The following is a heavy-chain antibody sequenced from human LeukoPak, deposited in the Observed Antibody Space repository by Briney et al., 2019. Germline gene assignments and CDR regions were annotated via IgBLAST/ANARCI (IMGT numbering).Heavy chain of an antibody. J-gene: IGHJ5*02. CDR1: GYTFTSYD. V-gene: IGHV1-8*01. D-gene: IGHD5-24*01. Sequence: ASVKVSCKASGYTFTSYDINWVRQAPGQGLEWMGWMNPNSGNTGYAQKFQGRVTMTRNTSISTAYMELSSLRSEDTAVYYCARSDGYNLIPYSTPSRPPVDPWGQGTLVTISS. CDR3: ARSDGYNLIPYSTPSRPPVDP. CDR2: MNPNSGNT.